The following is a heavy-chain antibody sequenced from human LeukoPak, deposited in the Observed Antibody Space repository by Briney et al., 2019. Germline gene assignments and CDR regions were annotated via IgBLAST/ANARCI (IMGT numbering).Heavy chain of an antibody. J-gene: IGHJ4*02. Sequence: GGSLRLSCAASGFIVSSNYMNWVRQAPGKGLEWVSSISSSSSYIYYADSVKGRFTISRDNSKNTLYMQMNSLRAEDTAVYYCTKFDAPSDRKNYWGQGTLVTVSS. CDR2: ISSSSSYI. CDR3: TKFDAPSDRKNY. V-gene: IGHV3-21*04. CDR1: GFIVSSNY.